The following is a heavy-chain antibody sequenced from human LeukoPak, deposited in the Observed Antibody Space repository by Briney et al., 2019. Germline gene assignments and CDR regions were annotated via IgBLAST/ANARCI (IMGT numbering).Heavy chain of an antibody. CDR2: ICASGST. D-gene: IGHD3-10*01. J-gene: IGHJ4*02. Sequence: SETLSLTCIVSGGSLSSYYWSWIRQPPGTGLEGIGDICASGSTNYTPSLKSRVTISVDTSKNQFSLKLSSVTAADSALYFCARQFRGSGTYATHLYFDFWGQGSLVTVSS. CDR3: ARQFRGSGTYATHLYFDF. CDR1: GGSLSSYY. V-gene: IGHV4-4*08.